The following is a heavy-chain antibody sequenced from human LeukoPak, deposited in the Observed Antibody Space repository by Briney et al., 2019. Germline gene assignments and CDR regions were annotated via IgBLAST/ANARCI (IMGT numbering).Heavy chain of an antibody. V-gene: IGHV4-4*07. CDR1: GGFISSYY. CDR2: IYTSGSS. J-gene: IGHJ4*02. CDR3: ARGIPHARDYFDY. Sequence: PSETLSLTCTVSGGFISSYYWNWIRQPAGKGLEWIGRIYTSGSSNHNPSLKSRVTMSVDTSKNQFSLKLSSVTAADTAVYYCARGIPHARDYFDYWGQGILVTVSS.